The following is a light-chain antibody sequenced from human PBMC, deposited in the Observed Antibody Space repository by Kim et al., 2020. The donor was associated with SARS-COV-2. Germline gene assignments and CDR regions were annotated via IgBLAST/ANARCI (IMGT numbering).Light chain of an antibody. Sequence: SVSPGQTARITCSGDVLAKKYARWFQQKPGQAPVLVIYKDSERPSGIPERFSGSSSRTTVTLTISGAQVEDEADYYCYSAADNNWVFGGGTKLTVL. CDR1: VLAKKY. J-gene: IGLJ3*02. V-gene: IGLV3-27*01. CDR2: KDS. CDR3: YSAADNNWV.